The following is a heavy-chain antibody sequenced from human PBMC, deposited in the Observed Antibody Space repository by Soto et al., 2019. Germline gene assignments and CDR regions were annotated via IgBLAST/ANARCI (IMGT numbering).Heavy chain of an antibody. D-gene: IGHD6-19*01. CDR2: IYYSGST. CDR3: ARRYGSGFDY. CDR1: GGSISSYY. V-gene: IGHV4-59*08. Sequence: QVQLQESGPGLVKPSETLSLTCTVSGGSISSYYWSWIRQPPGKGLEWIGYIYYSGSTNYNPSLKSRVTISVDTSKNQFSLKRSSVTAADTAVYYCARRYGSGFDYWGQGTLVTVSS. J-gene: IGHJ4*02.